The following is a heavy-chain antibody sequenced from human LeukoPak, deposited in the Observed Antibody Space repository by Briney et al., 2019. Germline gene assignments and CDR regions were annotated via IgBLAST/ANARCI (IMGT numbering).Heavy chain of an antibody. V-gene: IGHV3-23*01. CDR3: AKGKSVYYDSSGYPELSDY. D-gene: IGHD3-22*01. CDR1: GFPFSTYA. CDR2: ISGSGGLT. Sequence: GGSLTLSCAVSGFPFSTYAMTWVRQAPGKGLEWVSSISGSGGLTYQADSAKSRFPISTDNYKNSLYLQLNSRRAEDTAVYYCAKGKSVYYDSSGYPELSDYWGQGTLVTVSS. J-gene: IGHJ4*02.